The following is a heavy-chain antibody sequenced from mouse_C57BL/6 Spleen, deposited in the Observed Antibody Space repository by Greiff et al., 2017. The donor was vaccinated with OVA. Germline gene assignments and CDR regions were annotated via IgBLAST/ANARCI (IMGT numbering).Heavy chain of an antibody. Sequence: QVQLQQPGAELVKPGASVKMSCKASGYTFTSYWITWVKQRPGQGLEWIGDIYPGSGSTNYNEKFKSKATLTVDTSSSTAYMQLSSLTSEDSAVYYCARWYDGTCPMDYWGQGTSVTVSS. CDR2: IYPGSGST. CDR3: ARWYDGTCPMDY. CDR1: GYTFTSYW. V-gene: IGHV1-55*01. J-gene: IGHJ4*01. D-gene: IGHD2-3*01.